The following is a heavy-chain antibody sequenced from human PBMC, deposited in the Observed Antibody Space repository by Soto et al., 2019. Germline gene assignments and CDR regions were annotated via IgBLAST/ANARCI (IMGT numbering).Heavy chain of an antibody. D-gene: IGHD6-6*01. CDR2: IYYSGST. CDR1: GGSISTYY. Sequence: SETLSLTCTVSGGSISTYYWSWIRQPPGKGLEWIGYIYYSGSTNYNPSLKSRVTISVDTSKNQFSLKLNSVTAADTALYYCAGEYSSSSGRCFDTWGQGTLVTVSS. CDR3: AGEYSSSSGRCFDT. V-gene: IGHV4-59*01. J-gene: IGHJ4*02.